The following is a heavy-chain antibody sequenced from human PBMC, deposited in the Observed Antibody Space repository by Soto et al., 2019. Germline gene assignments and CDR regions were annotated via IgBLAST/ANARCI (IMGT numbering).Heavy chain of an antibody. CDR3: ARTTYYYDSSGYGTFDY. J-gene: IGHJ4*02. CDR2: IYYSGST. Sequence: SETLSLTCTVSGGSISSGDYYWSWIRQPPGKGLEWIGYIYYSGSTYYNPSLKSRVTISVDTSKNQFSLKLSSVTAADTAVYYCARTTYYYDSSGYGTFDYWGQGTLVTVSS. D-gene: IGHD3-22*01. CDR1: GGSISSGDYY. V-gene: IGHV4-30-4*01.